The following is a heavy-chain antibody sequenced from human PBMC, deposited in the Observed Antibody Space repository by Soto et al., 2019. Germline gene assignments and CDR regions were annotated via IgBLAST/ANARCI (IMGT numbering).Heavy chain of an antibody. D-gene: IGHD5-18*01. CDR1: GYTLTELS. J-gene: IGHJ6*02. CDR3: AIADMVKDYYDRMDF. CDR2: FDPEDGET. V-gene: IGHV1-24*01. Sequence: ASVKVSCKVSGYTLTELSMHWVRQAPGKGLEWMGGFDPEDGETIYAQKFQGRVTMTEDTSTDTAYMELSSLRSEDTAVYYCAIADMVKDYYDRMDFSGRGSTVTVSS.